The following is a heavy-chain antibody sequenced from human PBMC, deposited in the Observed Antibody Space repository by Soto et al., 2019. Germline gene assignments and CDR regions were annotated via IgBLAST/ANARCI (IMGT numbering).Heavy chain of an antibody. CDR1: GFIFSNYA. CDR2: IGGDGVTA. J-gene: IGHJ4*02. V-gene: IGHV3-23*01. D-gene: IGHD1-20*01. CDR3: ARVDNTPSRPLDF. Sequence: GGSLRLSCAASGFIFSNYAMNWVRQAPGKGPEWVSVIGGDGVTAFYADSVKGRFTVSRDNAKNTIYLQMNSLRAEDTAVYYCARVDNTPSRPLDFWGQGILVTVSS.